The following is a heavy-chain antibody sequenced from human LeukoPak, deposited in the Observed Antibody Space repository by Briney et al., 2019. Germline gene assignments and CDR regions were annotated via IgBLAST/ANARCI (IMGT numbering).Heavy chain of an antibody. J-gene: IGHJ4*02. CDR1: GFTFSSYA. CDR3: AKASSGEARPRSVQGAYCFDY. CDR2: ISGSGGST. D-gene: IGHD6-6*01. V-gene: IGHV3-23*01. Sequence: PGGSLRLSCAASGFTFSSYAMSWVRQAPGKGLEWVSAISGSGGSTYYADSVKGRSTISRDNSKNTLYLQMNSLRAEDTAVYYCAKASSGEARPRSVQGAYCFDYWGQGTLVTVSS.